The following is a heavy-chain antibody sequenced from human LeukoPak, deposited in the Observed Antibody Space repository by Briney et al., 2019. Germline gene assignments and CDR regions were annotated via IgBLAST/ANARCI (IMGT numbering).Heavy chain of an antibody. D-gene: IGHD3-3*02. J-gene: IGHJ3*02. CDR2: IYYSGST. V-gene: IGHV4-59*12. CDR1: GGSISSYY. CDR3: ARVATPADDAFDI. Sequence: SETLSLTCTVSGGSISSYYWSWIRQPPGKGLEWIGYIYYSGSTNYNPSLKSRVAISVDTSKNQFSLKLSSVTAADTAVYYCARVATPADDAFDIWGQGTMVTVSS.